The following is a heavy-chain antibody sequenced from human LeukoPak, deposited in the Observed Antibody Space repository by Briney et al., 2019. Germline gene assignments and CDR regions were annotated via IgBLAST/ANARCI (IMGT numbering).Heavy chain of an antibody. Sequence: GGSLRLSCAASGFTSDSYSMNWVRQSPGKGLEWVAYTGSSSYYIYYADSVKGRFTISRDNSKNTLYLQMNSLRAEDTAVYYCAKDPRGSYYFDYWGQGTLVTVSS. J-gene: IGHJ4*02. CDR1: GFTSDSYS. D-gene: IGHD3-10*01. V-gene: IGHV3-21*01. CDR3: AKDPRGSYYFDY. CDR2: TGSSSYYI.